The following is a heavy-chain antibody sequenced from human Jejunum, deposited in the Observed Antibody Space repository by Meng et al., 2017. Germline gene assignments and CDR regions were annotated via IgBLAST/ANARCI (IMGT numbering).Heavy chain of an antibody. V-gene: IGHV3-48*03. CDR3: ARDTLVSTIFNSFYGMDV. D-gene: IGHD5/OR15-5a*01. CDR1: EFTFGSYE. CDR2: ISSSGSII. J-gene: IGHJ6*02. Sequence: GESLKISCAASEFTFGSYEMNWVRQAPGKGLEWLSYISSSGSIIYYADSVKGRFTISRDNAKNSLYLQMNSLRAEDTAVYYCARDTLVSTIFNSFYGMDVWGQGTTVTVSS.